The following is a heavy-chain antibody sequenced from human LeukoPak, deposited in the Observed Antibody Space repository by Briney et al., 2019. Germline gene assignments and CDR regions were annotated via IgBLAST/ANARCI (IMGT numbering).Heavy chain of an antibody. CDR2: INPNSGGT. V-gene: IGHV1-2*02. D-gene: IGHD3-10*01. CDR3: ARGSSGSYYNGDY. Sequence: ASVTVSCKASGYTFTGYYMHWVRQAPGQGLEWVGWINPNSGGTNYAQKFQGRVTMTTDTSTSTAYMELRSLRSDDTAVYYCARGSSGSYYNGDYWGQGTLVTASS. J-gene: IGHJ4*02. CDR1: GYTFTGYY.